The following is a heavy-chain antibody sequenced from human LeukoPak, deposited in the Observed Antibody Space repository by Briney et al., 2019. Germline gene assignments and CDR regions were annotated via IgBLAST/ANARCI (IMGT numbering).Heavy chain of an antibody. CDR1: GGSISSYY. Sequence: SETLSLTCTASGGSISSYYWSWIRQPPGKGLEWIGYIYYSGSTNYNPSLKSRVTISVDTSKDQFSLKLSSVTAADTAVYYCAREVVAAPGTVDYWGQGTLVTVSS. CDR3: AREVVAAPGTVDY. D-gene: IGHD6-13*01. CDR2: IYYSGST. J-gene: IGHJ4*02. V-gene: IGHV4-59*01.